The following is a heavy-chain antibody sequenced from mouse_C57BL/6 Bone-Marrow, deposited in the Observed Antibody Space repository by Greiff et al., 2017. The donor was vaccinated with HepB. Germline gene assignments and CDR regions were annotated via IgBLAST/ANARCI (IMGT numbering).Heavy chain of an antibody. CDR1: GYTFTDYY. CDR2: INPNNGGT. J-gene: IGHJ1*03. D-gene: IGHD1-1*01. V-gene: IGHV1-26*01. CDR3: AGYGSSYVSYWYFDV. Sequence: VQLQQSGPELVKPGASVKISCKASGYTFTDYYMNWVKQSHGKSLEWIGDINPNNGGTSYNQKFKGKATLTVDKSSSTAYMELRSLTSEDSAVYYCAGYGSSYVSYWYFDVWGTGTTVTVSS.